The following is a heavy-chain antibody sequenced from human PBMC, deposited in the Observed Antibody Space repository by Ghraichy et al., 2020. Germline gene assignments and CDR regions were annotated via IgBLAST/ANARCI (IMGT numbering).Heavy chain of an antibody. CDR2: IYYSGST. V-gene: IGHV4-59*01. CDR3: ASLLYDWGAFDI. Sequence: SQTLSLTCTVSGGSISSYYWSWIRQPPGKGLEWIGYIYYSGSTNYNPSLKSRVTISVDTSKNQFSLKLSSVTAADTAVYYCASLLYDWGAFDIWGQGTMVTVSS. J-gene: IGHJ3*02. CDR1: GGSISSYY. D-gene: IGHD3-16*01.